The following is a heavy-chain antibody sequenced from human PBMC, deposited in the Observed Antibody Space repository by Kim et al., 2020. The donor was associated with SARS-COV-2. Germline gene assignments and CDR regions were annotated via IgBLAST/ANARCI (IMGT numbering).Heavy chain of an antibody. J-gene: IGHJ4*02. V-gene: IGHV3-74*01. Sequence: STPPYADSVKGRFTISRDNPKNTLYLQMNSLRAEDTAVFCCARAGKGYFDNWGQGTLVTVSS. CDR2: STP. CDR3: ARAGKGYFDN.